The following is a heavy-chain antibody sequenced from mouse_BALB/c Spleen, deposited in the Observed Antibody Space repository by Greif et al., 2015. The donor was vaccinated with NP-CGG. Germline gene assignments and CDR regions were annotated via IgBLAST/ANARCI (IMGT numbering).Heavy chain of an antibody. CDR3: TRGRRGFLTSFAY. J-gene: IGHJ3*01. V-gene: IGHV1-15*01. D-gene: IGHD2-12*01. CDR1: GYTFTDYE. Sequence: VQVVESGAELVRPGASVKLSCKALGYTFTDYEMHWVKQTPVHGLEWIGAIHPGSGGTAYNQKFKGKATLTADKFSSTAYMELSSLTSEDSAVYYCTRGRRGFLTSFAYWGQGTLVTVSA. CDR2: IHPGSGGT.